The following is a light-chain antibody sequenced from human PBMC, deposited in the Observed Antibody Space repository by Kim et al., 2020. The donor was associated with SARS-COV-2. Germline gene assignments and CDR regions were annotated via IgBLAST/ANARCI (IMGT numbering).Light chain of an antibody. Sequence: DIVLTQSPATLSLSPGERATLSCRASQSIGYYLAWYQQKPGRAPRLLMYGASDRATGVPTSFSGSGSGTDFTLTINSLEPEDFAVYYCQQRKDWPITFGQGTRLEIK. CDR2: GAS. J-gene: IGKJ5*01. CDR1: QSIGYY. V-gene: IGKV3-11*01. CDR3: QQRKDWPIT.